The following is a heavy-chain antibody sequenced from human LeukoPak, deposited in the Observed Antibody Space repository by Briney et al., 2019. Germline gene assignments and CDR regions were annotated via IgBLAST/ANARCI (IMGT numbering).Heavy chain of an antibody. Sequence: GGSLRLSCAASGFTFSSYEMNWVRQAPGKGLEWVSYITTSGSTIYYADSVKGRFTISRDNAKNSLYLQMNSLRAEDTAVYYCAELGITMIGGVWGKGTTVTISS. CDR3: AELGITMIGGV. CDR1: GFTFSSYE. V-gene: IGHV3-48*03. CDR2: ITTSGSTI. D-gene: IGHD3-10*02. J-gene: IGHJ6*04.